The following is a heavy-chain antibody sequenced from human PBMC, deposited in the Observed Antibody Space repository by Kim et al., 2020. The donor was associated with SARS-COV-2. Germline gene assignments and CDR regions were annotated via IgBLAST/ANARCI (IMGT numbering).Heavy chain of an antibody. CDR2: IKSKTDGGTI. J-gene: IGHJ4*02. V-gene: IGHV3-15*01. Sequence: GGSLRLSCVASGFTFSHAWMSWVRQAPGKGLEWVGRIKSKTDGGTIDYAAPVKGRFTISRDDSKNTLFLQMNSLKIEDTAVYYCTTVGHNWVFALDYWGQGSLVTVSS. CDR3: TTVGHNWVFALDY. D-gene: IGHD1-1*01. CDR1: GFTFSHAW.